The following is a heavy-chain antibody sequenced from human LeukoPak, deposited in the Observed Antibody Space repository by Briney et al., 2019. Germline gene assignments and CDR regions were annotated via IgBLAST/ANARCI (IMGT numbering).Heavy chain of an antibody. CDR2: INHSGST. D-gene: IGHD2-15*01. J-gene: IGHJ4*02. Sequence: SSATLSLTCAVSGGSFSGYYWRWIRQPPGKGLEWIGEINHSGSTNYNPSLKSRVTVSIDTSKNQFSLKLSSVTAADTAVYYCARRCSGGSCYNYWGQGTLVTVSS. V-gene: IGHV4-34*01. CDR3: ARRCSGGSCYNY. CDR1: GGSFSGYY.